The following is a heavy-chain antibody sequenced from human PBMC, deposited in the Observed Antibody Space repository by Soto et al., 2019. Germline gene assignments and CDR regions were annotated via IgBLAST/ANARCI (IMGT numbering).Heavy chain of an antibody. CDR1: GYTFTSYG. J-gene: IGHJ4*02. CDR3: ARETAYDILTGYRDY. V-gene: IGHV1-18*01. CDR2: ISAYNGNT. D-gene: IGHD3-9*01. Sequence: QVQLVQSGAEVKKPGASVKVSCKASGYTFTSYGISWVRQAPGQGLEWMGWISAYNGNTNYAQKLQGRVTMTTDPSTSTAYMELRSLRSDDTAVYYCARETAYDILTGYRDYWGQGTLVTVSS.